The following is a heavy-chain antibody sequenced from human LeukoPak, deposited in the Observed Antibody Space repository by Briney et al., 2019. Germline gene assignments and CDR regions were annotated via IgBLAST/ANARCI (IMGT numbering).Heavy chain of an antibody. Sequence: GRSLRLSCAASGFTFCGYGMHWVRQAPGKGLEWVSGINWNSNSIGYADSVKGRFTISRDNAKNSLYLQINSLRAEDTALYYCAKGRLTGTTFFDYWGQGTLVTVSS. J-gene: IGHJ4*02. V-gene: IGHV3-9*01. CDR1: GFTFCGYG. CDR2: INWNSNSI. CDR3: AKGRLTGTTFFDY. D-gene: IGHD1-7*01.